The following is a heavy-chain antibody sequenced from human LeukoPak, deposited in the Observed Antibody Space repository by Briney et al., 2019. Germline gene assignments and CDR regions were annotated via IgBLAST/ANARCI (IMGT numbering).Heavy chain of an antibody. CDR3: AKGRTGNSPGD. Sequence: PGGSLRLSRAASGFTSNNYAISWVRQAPGAGLEWVSSITDTGGTTHCAASVKGRFAISRDNSKNKLYLQMNTLRAEDTAIYYCAKGRTGNSPGDWGRGTLVTVSS. J-gene: IGHJ4*02. D-gene: IGHD6-13*01. CDR2: ITDTGGTT. CDR1: GFTSNNYA. V-gene: IGHV3-23*01.